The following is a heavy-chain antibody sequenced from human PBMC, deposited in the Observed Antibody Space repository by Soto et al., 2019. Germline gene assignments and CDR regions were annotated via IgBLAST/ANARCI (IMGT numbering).Heavy chain of an antibody. V-gene: IGHV4-31*03. J-gene: IGHJ4*02. CDR3: ARDVYCTNGVCYTVIDY. Sequence: SETLSLTCTVSGGSISSGGYYWSWIRQHPGKGLEWIGYIYYSGSTYYNPSLKSRVTISVDTSKNQFSLKLSSVTAADTAVYYCARDVYCTNGVCYTVIDYWGQGTLVTVSS. CDR1: GGSISSGGYY. D-gene: IGHD2-8*01. CDR2: IYYSGST.